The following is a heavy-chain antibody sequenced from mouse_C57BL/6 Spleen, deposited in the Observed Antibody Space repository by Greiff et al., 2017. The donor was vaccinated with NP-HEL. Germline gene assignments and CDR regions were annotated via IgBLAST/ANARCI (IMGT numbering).Heavy chain of an antibody. J-gene: IGHJ4*01. CDR2: INPNNGGT. CDR1: GYTFTDYY. Sequence: VQLKQSGPELVKPGASVKISCKASGYTFTDYYMNWVKQSHGKSLEWIGDINPNNGGTSYNQKFKGKATLTVDKSSSTAYMELRSLTSEDSAVYYCAELTGYAMDYWGQGTSVTVSS. D-gene: IGHD4-1*01. V-gene: IGHV1-26*01. CDR3: AELTGYAMDY.